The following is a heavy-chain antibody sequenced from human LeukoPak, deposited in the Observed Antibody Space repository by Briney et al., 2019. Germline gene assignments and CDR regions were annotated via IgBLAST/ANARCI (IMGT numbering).Heavy chain of an antibody. CDR1: GGSISSGDYY. V-gene: IGHV4-30-4*01. J-gene: IGHJ5*02. CDR2: IYYSGST. D-gene: IGHD6-19*01. CDR3: AREWNFLLGAVAGNGWFDP. Sequence: PSQTLSLTCTVSGGSISSGDYYWSWIRQPPGKGLEWIGYIYYSGSTYYNPSLKSRVTIPVDTSKNQFSLKLSSVTAADTAVYYCAREWNFLLGAVAGNGWFDPWGQGTLVTVSS.